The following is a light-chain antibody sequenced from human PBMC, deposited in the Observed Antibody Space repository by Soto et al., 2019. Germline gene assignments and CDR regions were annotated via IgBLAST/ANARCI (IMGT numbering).Light chain of an antibody. V-gene: IGKV3-11*01. Sequence: EIVLTQSPATLSLSPGERATFSCRASQGVSSYLAWYQQKPGQAPRLLIYDASNRATGIPARFSGSGSGTDFTLTISNLEPEDFAVYYCQQRSNWPPLTFGGGTKVEIK. J-gene: IGKJ4*01. CDR2: DAS. CDR3: QQRSNWPPLT. CDR1: QGVSSY.